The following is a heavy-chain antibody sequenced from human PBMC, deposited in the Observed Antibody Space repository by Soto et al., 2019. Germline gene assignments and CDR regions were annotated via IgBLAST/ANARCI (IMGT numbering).Heavy chain of an antibody. CDR3: ARDSGYSYGPLDY. CDR1: GFTFSSYS. J-gene: IGHJ4*02. CDR2: ISSSSSTI. V-gene: IGHV3-48*01. D-gene: IGHD5-18*01. Sequence: GGSLRLSCAASGFTFSSYSMNWVRQAPGKGLEWVSYISSSSSTIYYADSVKGRFTISRDNAKNSLYLQMNSLRAEDTAVYYCARDSGYSYGPLDYWGQGTLVNVS.